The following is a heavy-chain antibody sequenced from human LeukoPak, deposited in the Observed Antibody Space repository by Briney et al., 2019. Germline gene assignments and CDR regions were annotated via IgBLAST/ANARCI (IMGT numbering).Heavy chain of an antibody. D-gene: IGHD2-15*01. CDR1: GGSFSGYY. J-gene: IGHJ4*02. V-gene: IGHV4-34*01. CDR2: INHSGST. CDR3: ASSACSGGSCYRRPDY. Sequence: SETLSLTCAVYGGSFSGYYWSRIRQPPGKGLEWIGEINHSGSTNYNPSLKSRVTISVDTSKNQFSLKLSSVTAADTAVYYCASSACSGGSCYRRPDYWGQGTLVTVSS.